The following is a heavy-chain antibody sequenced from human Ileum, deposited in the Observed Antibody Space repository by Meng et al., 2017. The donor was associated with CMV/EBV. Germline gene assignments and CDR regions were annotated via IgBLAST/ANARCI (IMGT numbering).Heavy chain of an antibody. V-gene: IGHV4-34*01. Sequence: SETLSLTCAVYGGSFSDYYLSWIRQPPGKGLEWIGEINRSGRTNYSPSLKSRVTISLDTSNNQLSLKLSSVTAADTAMYYCASGVGVDPWGQGTLVTVSS. CDR1: GGSFSDYY. CDR2: INRSGRT. CDR3: ASGVGVDP. J-gene: IGHJ5*02.